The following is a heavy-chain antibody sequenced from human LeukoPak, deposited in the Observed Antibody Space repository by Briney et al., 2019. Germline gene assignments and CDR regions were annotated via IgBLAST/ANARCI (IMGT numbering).Heavy chain of an antibody. CDR2: IKQDGSEK. D-gene: IGHD3-22*01. CDR3: ARDLKYYYDSSGPPGY. Sequence: PGGSLRFSCAASGFTFSSYWMSWVRQAPGKGLEWVANIKQDGSEKYYVDSVKGRFTISRDNAKNSLYLQMNSLRAEDTAVYYCARDLKYYYDSSGPPGYWGQGTLVTVSS. CDR1: GFTFSSYW. J-gene: IGHJ4*02. V-gene: IGHV3-7*01.